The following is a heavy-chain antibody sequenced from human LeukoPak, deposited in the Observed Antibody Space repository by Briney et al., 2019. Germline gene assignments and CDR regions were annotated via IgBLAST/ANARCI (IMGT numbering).Heavy chain of an antibody. V-gene: IGHV3-23*01. J-gene: IGHJ4*02. CDR1: GFTFSNFA. CDR3: AKRSGYTTGWFFDF. CDR2: ISGSGDNT. D-gene: IGHD6-19*01. Sequence: GGSLRLSCAASGFTFSNFAMSWVRQAPGKGLEWVSSISGSGDNTYYAESVKGRFTISRDNSKNTLFLQMNSLRAEDTAVFYCAKRSGYTTGWFFDFWGQGTLVTVSS.